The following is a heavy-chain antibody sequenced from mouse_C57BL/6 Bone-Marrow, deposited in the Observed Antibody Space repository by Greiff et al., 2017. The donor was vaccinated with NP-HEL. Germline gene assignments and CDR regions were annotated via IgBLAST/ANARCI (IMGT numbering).Heavy chain of an antibody. D-gene: IGHD3-2*02. CDR2: IYPGSGNT. CDR1: GYTFTDYY. CDR3: ASSETAQATMAY. V-gene: IGHV1-76*01. J-gene: IGHJ3*01. Sequence: QVQLQQSGAELVRPGASVKLSCKASGYTFTDYYINWVKQRPGQGLEWIARIYPGSGNTYYNEKFKGKATLTAEKSSSTAYMQLSSLTSEDSAVYFCASSETAQATMAYWGQGTLVTVSA.